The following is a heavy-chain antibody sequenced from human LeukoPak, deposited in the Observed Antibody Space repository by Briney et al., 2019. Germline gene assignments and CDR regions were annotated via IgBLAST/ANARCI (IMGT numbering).Heavy chain of an antibody. CDR3: ARASDSSSWYEAY. CDR1: GGTFSSYA. J-gene: IGHJ4*02. Sequence: SVKVSCKASGGTFSSYAISWVRQAPGQGLEWMGRIIPILGIANYAQKFQGRVTITADKSTSTAYMELSSLRSEDTAVYYCARASDSSSWYEAYWGQGTLVTVSS. CDR2: IIPILGIA. V-gene: IGHV1-69*04. D-gene: IGHD6-13*01.